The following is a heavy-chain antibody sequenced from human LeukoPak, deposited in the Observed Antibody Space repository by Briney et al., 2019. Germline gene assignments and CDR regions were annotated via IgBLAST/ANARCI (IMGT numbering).Heavy chain of an antibody. CDR2: ISSRGGTI. V-gene: IGHV3-48*03. D-gene: IGHD3-16*01. CDR1: GFTISTYD. CDR3: ARDALAGGDWSNMGDY. J-gene: IGHJ4*02. Sequence: GGSLRLSCAASGFTISTYDMNWVRQAPGKGLEWLSYISSRGGTIYYADSVKGRFTISRDNAKNSLYLQMNSLRAEDTAVYYCARDALAGGDWSNMGDYWGQGTLVTVSS.